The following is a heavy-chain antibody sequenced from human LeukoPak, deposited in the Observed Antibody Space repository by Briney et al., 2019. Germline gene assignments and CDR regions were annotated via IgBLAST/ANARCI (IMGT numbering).Heavy chain of an antibody. V-gene: IGHV3-20*04. CDR3: ARDGSYYALDY. J-gene: IGHJ4*02. CDR1: GFTFDDYG. Sequence: GGSLRLSCAASGFTFDDYGMSWVRQAPGKGLEWVSGINWSGGSTGYADSVKGRFTISRDNAKNSLYLQMNSLRAEDTALYYCARDGSYYALDYWGQGTLVTVSS. CDR2: INWSGGST. D-gene: IGHD1-26*01.